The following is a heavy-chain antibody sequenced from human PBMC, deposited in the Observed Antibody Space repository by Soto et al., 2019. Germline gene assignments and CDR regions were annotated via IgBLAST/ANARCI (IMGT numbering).Heavy chain of an antibody. CDR1: GFTFSSNA. D-gene: IGHD1-26*01. V-gene: IGHV3-30*04. CDR3: ARLRGSYSWYCDY. Sequence: QVQLVESGGGVVQPGRSLRLSCAASGFTFSSNAMHWVRQAPGKGLEWVAGISYDGKNKYYADSMKGRFTISRDNSKNTLDLQMNGLRIEDTAGYYCARLRGSYSWYCDYWGQGTLVTVSS. CDR2: ISYDGKNK. J-gene: IGHJ4*02.